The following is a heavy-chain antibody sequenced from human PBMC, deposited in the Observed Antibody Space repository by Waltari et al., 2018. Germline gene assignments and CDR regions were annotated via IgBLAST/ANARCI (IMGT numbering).Heavy chain of an antibody. Sequence: QLQLQESGPGLVKPSETLSLTCTVSGGSISSSSYYWGWLRQPPGKGLEWIGSIYYSGSTYYNPSLKSRVTISVDTSKNQFSLKLSSVTAADTAVYYCARVQTHYYDSSGYVDYWGQGTLVTVSS. V-gene: IGHV4-39*07. CDR2: IYYSGST. CDR3: ARVQTHYYDSSGYVDY. D-gene: IGHD3-22*01. CDR1: GGSISSSSYY. J-gene: IGHJ4*02.